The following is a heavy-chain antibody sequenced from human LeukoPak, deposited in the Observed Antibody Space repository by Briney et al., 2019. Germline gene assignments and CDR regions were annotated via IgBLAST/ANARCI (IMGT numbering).Heavy chain of an antibody. V-gene: IGHV3-33*01. D-gene: IGHD2-21*01. Sequence: GGSLRLSCAASGFSLGSYGMHWVRQAPGKGLEWVSLIWYDGSRRYYADSVKGRFSISKDDSRNTLYLQMNSLRAEDTALYYCARDRAMVVGSSWYYDSWGQGTLVTVSS. J-gene: IGHJ4*02. CDR3: ARDRAMVVGSSWYYDS. CDR2: IWYDGSRR. CDR1: GFSLGSYG.